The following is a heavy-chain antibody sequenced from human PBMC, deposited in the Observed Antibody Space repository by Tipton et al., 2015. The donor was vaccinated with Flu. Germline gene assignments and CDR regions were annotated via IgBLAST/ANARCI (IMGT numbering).Heavy chain of an antibody. CDR1: GGSISTFF. D-gene: IGHD3-10*01. J-gene: IGHJ3*02. V-gene: IGHV4-4*07. Sequence: TLSLTCTVSGGSISTFFWYWIRQPAGKGLEWIGRIYTTGSTNYNPSLESRVTMSVDTAKNQFSLQLTSVTAADTAVYYCARAVEPAGRAYDIWGQGTMVTVSS. CDR2: IYTTGST. CDR3: ARAVEPAGRAYDI.